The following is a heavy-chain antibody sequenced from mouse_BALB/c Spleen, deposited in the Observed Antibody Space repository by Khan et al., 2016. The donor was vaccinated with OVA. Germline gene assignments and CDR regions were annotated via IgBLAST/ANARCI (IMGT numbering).Heavy chain of an antibody. CDR2: ISYSGNT. CDR3: ARKDYYDYDPFPY. D-gene: IGHD2-4*01. CDR1: GYSITSEFA. Sequence: EVKLLESGPGLVKPSQSLSLTCTVTGYSITSEFAWNWIRQFPGNKLEWMGYISYSGNTRYNPSLKNLISITRDPSRNQFFLQLNSVTTEDTATXYCARKDYYDYDPFPYWGQGTLVTVSA. J-gene: IGHJ3*01. V-gene: IGHV3-2*02.